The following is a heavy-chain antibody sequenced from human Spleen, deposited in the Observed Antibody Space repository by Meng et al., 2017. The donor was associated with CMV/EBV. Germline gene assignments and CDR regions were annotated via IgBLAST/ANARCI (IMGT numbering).Heavy chain of an antibody. CDR3: AREVAAGQYAMDV. J-gene: IGHJ6*02. Sequence: SETLSLTCTVSGGSISSSSYYWGWIRQPPGKGLEWIGNVYYTGSTDYNPSLEGRVTISIDTSKNHFSLKLSSVTAADTAVYYCAREVAAGQYAMDVWGQGTSVTVSS. CDR2: VYYTGST. CDR1: GGSISSSSYY. V-gene: IGHV4-39*07. D-gene: IGHD2-15*01.